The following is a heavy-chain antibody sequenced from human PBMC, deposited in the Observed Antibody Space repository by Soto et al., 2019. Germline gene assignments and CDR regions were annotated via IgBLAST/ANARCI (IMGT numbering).Heavy chain of an antibody. V-gene: IGHV4-34*01. CDR1: GGSFSGYY. D-gene: IGHD1-26*01. J-gene: IGHJ3*02. CDR3: AGSGSYLTGHTFDI. Sequence: SETLSLTCAVYGGSFSGYYWSWIRQPPGKGLEWIGEINHSGSTNYNPSLKSRVTISVDTSKNQFSLKLRFVTAADTAVYYCAGSGSYLTGHTFDIWGQGXMVTVSS. CDR2: INHSGST.